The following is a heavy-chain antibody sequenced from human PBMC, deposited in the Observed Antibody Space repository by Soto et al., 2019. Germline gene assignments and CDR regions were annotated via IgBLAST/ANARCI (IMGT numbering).Heavy chain of an antibody. CDR3: SLYYYASSGDSWTYVDL. CDR1: GDTLTNYA. D-gene: IGHD3-22*01. V-gene: IGHV1-69*06. CDR2: ISPIFGTP. J-gene: IGHJ2*01. Sequence: QVQVVQSGAEVKRPGSSVKVSCKASGDTLTNYAIKWVRQARGQGLEWLGGISPIFGTPNYAPKFQGRVTITADTSTRTVYMQLSSLRSEDTAIYYCSLYYYASSGDSWTYVDLWGRCTLVTVSS.